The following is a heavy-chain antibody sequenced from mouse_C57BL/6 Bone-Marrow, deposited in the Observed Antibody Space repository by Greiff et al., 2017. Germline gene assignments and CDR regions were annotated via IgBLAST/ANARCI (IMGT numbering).Heavy chain of an antibody. Sequence: VQLQQSGPELVKPGASVKIPCKASGYTFTDYNMDWVKQSHGKSLEWIGDINPNNGGTIYNQKFKGKATLTVDKASSTAYMELRSRTSEDTAVYYCAREYYYGSSWYFDVWGTGTTVTVSS. CDR2: INPNNGGT. J-gene: IGHJ1*03. CDR3: AREYYYGSSWYFDV. D-gene: IGHD1-1*01. V-gene: IGHV1-18*01. CDR1: GYTFTDYN.